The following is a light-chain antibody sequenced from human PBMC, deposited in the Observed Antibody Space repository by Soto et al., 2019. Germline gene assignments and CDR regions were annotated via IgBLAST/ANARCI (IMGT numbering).Light chain of an antibody. CDR2: DAS. CDR1: RSISDW. Sequence: DIQMTQSPSTLSPSVGDRVTITCRASRSISDWLAWYQQKPGKAPKLLIFDASSLKSGVPSRFSGSGSGTEFPLTISGLQPDDVATYYCLQYSSHSWTFGKGTKVEIK. CDR3: LQYSSHSWT. J-gene: IGKJ1*01. V-gene: IGKV1-5*01.